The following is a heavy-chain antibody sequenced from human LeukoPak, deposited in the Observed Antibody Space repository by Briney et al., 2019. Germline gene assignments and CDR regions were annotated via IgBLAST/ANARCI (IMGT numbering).Heavy chain of an antibody. V-gene: IGHV4-59*01. J-gene: IGHJ3*02. Sequence: SETLSLTCTVSGVSISSYYWSWIRQPPGKGLEWIGYIYYSGSINYNPSLESRVTISVDTSKNQFSLRLSSVTAADTAVYFCASNSERFLETGAFDIWGQGTMVTVSS. CDR1: GVSISSYY. D-gene: IGHD3-3*01. CDR2: IYYSGSI. CDR3: ASNSERFLETGAFDI.